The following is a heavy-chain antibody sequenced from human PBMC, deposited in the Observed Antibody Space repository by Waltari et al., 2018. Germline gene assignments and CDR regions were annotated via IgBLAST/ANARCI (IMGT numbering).Heavy chain of an antibody. CDR1: GFTFSSYS. J-gene: IGHJ3*02. CDR3: ARDTRRDYGDYGPDAFDI. Sequence: EVQLVESGGGLVKPGGSLRVSCAASGFTFSSYSMNWVRPAPGKGLEWVSSISSSSSYIYYADSVKGRFTISRDNAKNSLYLQMNSLRAEDTAVYYCARDTRRDYGDYGPDAFDIWGQGTMVTVSS. V-gene: IGHV3-21*01. CDR2: ISSSSSYI. D-gene: IGHD4-17*01.